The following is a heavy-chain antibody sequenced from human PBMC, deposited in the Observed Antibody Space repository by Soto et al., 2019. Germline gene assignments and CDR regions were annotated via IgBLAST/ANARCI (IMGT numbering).Heavy chain of an antibody. Sequence: GGSLRLSCAASGFTFSDYYMSWIRQAPGKGLEWVSYISSSGSTIYYADSVKGRFTISRDSAKNSLYLQMNSLRAEDTAVYYCARGRVDTASYYGMDVWGQGTTGTVSS. V-gene: IGHV3-11*01. D-gene: IGHD5-18*01. CDR3: ARGRVDTASYYGMDV. CDR1: GFTFSDYY. CDR2: ISSSGSTI. J-gene: IGHJ6*02.